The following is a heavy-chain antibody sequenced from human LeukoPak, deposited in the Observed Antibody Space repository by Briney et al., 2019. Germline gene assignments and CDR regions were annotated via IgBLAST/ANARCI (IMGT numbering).Heavy chain of an antibody. Sequence: SETLSLTCTVSGGSISSYYWSLIRQPAGKGLELIWRIYTSGSTNYNPSLKSRVTMSVDTSKNQFSLKLSSVTAADTAVYYCARDESLTMVRGVTIPGAFDIWGQGTMVTVSS. CDR1: GGSISSYY. CDR2: IYTSGST. V-gene: IGHV4-4*07. D-gene: IGHD3-10*01. J-gene: IGHJ3*02. CDR3: ARDESLTMVRGVTIPGAFDI.